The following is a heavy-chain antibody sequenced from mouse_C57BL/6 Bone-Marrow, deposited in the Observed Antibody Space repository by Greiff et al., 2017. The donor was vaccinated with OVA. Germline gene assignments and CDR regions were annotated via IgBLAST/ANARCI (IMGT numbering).Heavy chain of an antibody. CDR1: GFTFSSYA. CDR2: ISDGGSYT. Sequence: EVMLVESGGGLVKPGGSLKLSCAASGFTFSSYAMSWVRQTPEKRLEWVATISDGGSYTYYPDNVKGRFTISRDNAKNNLYLQMSHLKSEDTTMYYCARDLLWLRRRPCAMDYWGQGTSVTVSS. V-gene: IGHV5-4*03. J-gene: IGHJ4*01. CDR3: ARDLLWLRRRPCAMDY. D-gene: IGHD2-2*01.